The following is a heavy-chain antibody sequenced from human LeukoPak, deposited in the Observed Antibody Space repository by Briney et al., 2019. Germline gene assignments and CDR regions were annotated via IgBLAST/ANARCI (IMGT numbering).Heavy chain of an antibody. J-gene: IGHJ4*02. CDR2: ISWNSGSI. V-gene: IGHV3-9*01. CDR3: AKDQSYAILTGRPDY. Sequence: GGSLRVFCAASGFTFDDYAMHWVRQAPGKGLEWVSGISWNSGSIGYADSVKGRFTISRDNAKNSLYLQMNSLRAEDTALYYCAKDQSYAILTGRPDYWGQGTLVTVSS. D-gene: IGHD3-9*01. CDR1: GFTFDDYA.